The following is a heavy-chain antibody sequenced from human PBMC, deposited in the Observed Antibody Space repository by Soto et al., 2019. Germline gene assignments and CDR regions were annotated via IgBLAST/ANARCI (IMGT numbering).Heavy chain of an antibody. CDR2: ICSSSYT. D-gene: IGHD2-2*01. CDR1: GLSLSRYY. Sequence: PCRFIRGYCAGGGLSLSRYYSYCYRQTPGKGLEWVSYICSSSYTNYADSGKGRFTFSRDNAKNSLDLEMNGMRAAETALFYCGRDLAGEMATIPAFDYWGQGTLVTVSS. J-gene: IGHJ4*02. V-gene: IGHV3-11*06. CDR3: GRDLAGEMATIPAFDY.